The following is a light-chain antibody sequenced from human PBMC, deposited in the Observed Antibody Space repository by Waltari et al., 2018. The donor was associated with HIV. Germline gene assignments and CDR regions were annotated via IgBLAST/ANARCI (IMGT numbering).Light chain of an antibody. CDR3: SSYAGSKNRVV. J-gene: IGLJ2*01. Sequence: SALPQPPPAPGSPGQAVTIPCTGTSSAVGGYDWVSWYRQYPGEAPKLMIYDVSKRPSGVPDRFSGSKSGNTASLTVSGLQAEDEATYYCSSYAGSKNRVVFGGGTFLTVL. CDR2: DVS. CDR1: SSAVGGYDW. V-gene: IGLV2-8*01.